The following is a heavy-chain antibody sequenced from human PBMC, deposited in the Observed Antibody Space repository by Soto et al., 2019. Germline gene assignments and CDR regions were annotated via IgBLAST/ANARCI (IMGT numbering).Heavy chain of an antibody. CDR3: ARGGRSGDY. D-gene: IGHD2-15*01. Sequence: EVQLVESGGGLVQPGGSLRLSCAASGFTFSSYWMSWVRQAPGKGLEWVANIKQDGSEKYYVDSVKGRFTISRDNAKNSMYLQMDSQRAEDTAVYYCARGGRSGDYWGQGTLVTVSS. J-gene: IGHJ4*02. V-gene: IGHV3-7*01. CDR1: GFTFSSYW. CDR2: IKQDGSEK.